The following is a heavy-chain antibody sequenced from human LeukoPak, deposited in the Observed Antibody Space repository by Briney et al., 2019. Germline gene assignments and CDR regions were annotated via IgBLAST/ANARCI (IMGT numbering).Heavy chain of an antibody. CDR1: GFTFSSYA. J-gene: IGHJ6*02. V-gene: IGHV3-23*01. Sequence: PGGSLRLSCAASGFTFSSYAMSWVRQAPGKGLEWVSVISGNGGSTYYADSVKGRSTISRDNSKNTLYLQMNSLRVEDTAVYYCAKPGTTLYYYYGMDVWGQGTTVTVSS. CDR3: AKPGTTLYYYYGMDV. CDR2: ISGNGGST. D-gene: IGHD1-1*01.